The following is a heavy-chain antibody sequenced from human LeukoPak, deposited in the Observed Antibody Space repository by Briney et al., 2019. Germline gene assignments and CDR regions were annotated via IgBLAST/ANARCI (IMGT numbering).Heavy chain of an antibody. J-gene: IGHJ4*02. V-gene: IGHV4-30-4*01. D-gene: IGHD1-26*01. CDR1: GGSVSSGDYY. CDR2: MYYSGST. Sequence: SETLSLTCTVSGGSVSSGDYYWSWIRQPPGKGLEWIGYMYYSGSTYYNPSLKSRVTISVDTSKNQFSLRLSSVTAADTAVYYCVRRMVGAIRPFDYWGQGSQVTVSS. CDR3: VRRMVGAIRPFDY.